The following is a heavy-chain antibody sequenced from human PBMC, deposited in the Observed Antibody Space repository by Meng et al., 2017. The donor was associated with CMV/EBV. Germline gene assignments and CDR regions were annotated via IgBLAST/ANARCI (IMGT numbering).Heavy chain of an antibody. D-gene: IGHD7-27*01. CDR3: ARRDNTNWYSLDY. Sequence: CAPSGFPFSTFARSWVRGAPGKGRGGVSPFTSGVSATYYADSWKARSTFPRDNSENTLYLQMSSLRADNTAVYFCARRDNTNWYSLDYWGQGTLVTVSS. J-gene: IGHJ4*02. CDR1: GFPFSTFA. V-gene: IGHV3-23*01. CDR2: FTSGVSAT.